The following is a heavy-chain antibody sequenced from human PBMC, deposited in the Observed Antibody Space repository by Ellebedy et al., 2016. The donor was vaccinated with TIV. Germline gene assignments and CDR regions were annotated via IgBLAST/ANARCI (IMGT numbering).Heavy chain of an antibody. CDR2: ISSSGTTV. J-gene: IGHJ6*02. CDR3: AGGYYAKDYYYYAGMDV. Sequence: GESLKISCAASGFPFSNYEMIWVRQAPGKGLEWVSYISSSGTTVYYADSVKGRLTISRDNAQNSLHLQMNSLRAEDTAVYYCAGGYYAKDYYYYAGMDVWGQGTTVAVSS. V-gene: IGHV3-48*03. D-gene: IGHD1-26*01. CDR1: GFPFSNYE.